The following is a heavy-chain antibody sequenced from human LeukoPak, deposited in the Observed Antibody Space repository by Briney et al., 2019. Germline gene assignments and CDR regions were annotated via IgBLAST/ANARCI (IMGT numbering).Heavy chain of an antibody. CDR1: GFTFSDYW. CDR3: ARDYYDSSAWGY. CDR2: VNSDGSST. D-gene: IGHD3-22*01. Sequence: GGSLRLSCAASGFTFSDYWMHWVRQAPGKGLVWVSRVNSDGSSTSYADSVKGRFTISRDNAKNTLYLQMNRLRAEDTAVYYCARDYYDSSAWGYWGQGTLVTVSS. J-gene: IGHJ4*02. V-gene: IGHV3-74*01.